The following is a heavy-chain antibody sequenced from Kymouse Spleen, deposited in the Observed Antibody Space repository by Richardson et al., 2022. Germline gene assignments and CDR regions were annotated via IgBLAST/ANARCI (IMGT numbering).Heavy chain of an antibody. CDR2: INHSGST. CDR1: GGSFSGYY. CDR3: ARGRNYYDSSGYGVYYGMDV. D-gene: IGHD3-22*01. J-gene: IGHJ6*02. Sequence: QVQLQQWGAGLLKPSETLSLTCAVYGGSFSGYYWSWIRQPPGKGLEWIGEINHSGSTNYNPSLKSRVTISVDTSKNQFSLKLSSVTAADTAVYYCARGRNYYDSSGYGVYYGMDVWGQGTTVTVSS. V-gene: IGHV4-34*01.